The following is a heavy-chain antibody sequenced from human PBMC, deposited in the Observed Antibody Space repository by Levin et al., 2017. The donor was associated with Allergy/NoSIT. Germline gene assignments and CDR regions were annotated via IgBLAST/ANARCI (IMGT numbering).Heavy chain of an antibody. V-gene: IGHV4-34*01. J-gene: IGHJ4*02. D-gene: IGHD2-2*01. CDR2: INHSGRT. Sequence: SETLSLTCAVNGGSFSGYYWSWVRQTPGKGLEWIGEINHSGRTKYNPSLKSRVTMSVDTSKRQFSLQLTSVTAADTAVYFCAREDPYFCGSINCYGPIDYWGQGTLVTVSS. CDR3: AREDPYFCGSINCYGPIDY. CDR1: GGSFSGYY.